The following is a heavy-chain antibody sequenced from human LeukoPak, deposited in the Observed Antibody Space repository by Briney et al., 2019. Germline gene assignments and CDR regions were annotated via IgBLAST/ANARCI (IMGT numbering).Heavy chain of an antibody. Sequence: GRSLRLSCAASGFTFDDYAMHWVRQAPGKGLEXVSGISWNSGSIGYADSVKGRFTISRDNAKNSLYLQMNSLRAEDTALYYCAKGSGSYYVSPCFDYWAREPWSPSPQ. CDR3: AKGSGSYYVSPCFDY. CDR1: GFTFDDYA. CDR2: ISWNSGSI. V-gene: IGHV3-9*01. J-gene: IGHJ4*02. D-gene: IGHD1-26*01.